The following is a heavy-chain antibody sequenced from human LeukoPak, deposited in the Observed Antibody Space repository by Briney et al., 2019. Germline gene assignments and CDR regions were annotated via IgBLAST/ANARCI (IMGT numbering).Heavy chain of an antibody. CDR2: IYYSGST. Sequence: PSETLSLTCTVSGGSISSSSYYWGWIRQPPGKGLEWIGSIYYSGSTYYNPSLKSRVTISVDTSKNQFSLKLSSVTAADTAVYYCARDEGSLNWFDPWGQGTLVTVSS. CDR1: GGSISSSSYY. V-gene: IGHV4-39*07. CDR3: ARDEGSLNWFDP. J-gene: IGHJ5*02.